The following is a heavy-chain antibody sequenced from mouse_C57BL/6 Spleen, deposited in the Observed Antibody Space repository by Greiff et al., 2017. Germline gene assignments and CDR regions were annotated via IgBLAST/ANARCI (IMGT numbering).Heavy chain of an antibody. J-gene: IGHJ2*01. V-gene: IGHV1-7*01. Sequence: QVQLQQPGAELVKPGASVKLSCKASGYTFTSYWMPWVKQRPGQGLEWIGYINPSSGYTKYNQKFKDKATLTADTSSSTAYMQLSSLAYEDSAVFDRAGPARGGEDFDDWGKGTTLTVAS. CDR2: INPSSGYT. CDR1: GYTFTSYW. CDR3: AGPARGGEDFDD.